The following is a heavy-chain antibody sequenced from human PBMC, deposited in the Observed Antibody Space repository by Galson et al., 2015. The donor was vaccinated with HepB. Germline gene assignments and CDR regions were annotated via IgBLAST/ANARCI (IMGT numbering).Heavy chain of an antibody. CDR3: ARAATSMIRGVYHPDWFDP. J-gene: IGHJ5*02. V-gene: IGHV4-38-2*02. Sequence: LSLTCTVSGYSISSADYWGWIRQPPGKGLEWIGNIYHSGSTYYNPSLKSRVTLSVDTSKNQFSLKLTSVTAADTAVYYCARAATSMIRGVYHPDWFDPWGQGTLVTVSS. CDR2: IYHSGST. CDR1: GYSISSADY. D-gene: IGHD3-10*01.